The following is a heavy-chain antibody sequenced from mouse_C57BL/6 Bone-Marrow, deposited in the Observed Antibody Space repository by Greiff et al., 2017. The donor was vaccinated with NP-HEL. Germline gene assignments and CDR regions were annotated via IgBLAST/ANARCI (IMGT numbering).Heavy chain of an antibody. J-gene: IGHJ3*01. CDR1: GYSIISGYY. Sequence: VQLKESGPGLVKPSQSLSLTCSVTGYSIISGYYWNWIRQCPGNKLEWMAYISYDGSNNYNPYLKNRISLTRDKSKNQFFLKLTSVTTEDTATYYCAREGGYYGSPFAYWGQGTLVTVSA. V-gene: IGHV3-6*01. CDR2: ISYDGSN. CDR3: AREGGYYGSPFAY. D-gene: IGHD1-1*01.